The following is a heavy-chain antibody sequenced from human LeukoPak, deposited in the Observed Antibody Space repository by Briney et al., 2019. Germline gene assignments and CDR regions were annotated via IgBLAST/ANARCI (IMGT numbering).Heavy chain of an antibody. CDR3: AKVVGNSSGPYGMDV. V-gene: IGHV3-23*01. CDR1: GFTFSSYW. Sequence: AGGSLRLSCAASGFTFSSYWMSWVRQAPGKGLEWVSAISGSGGSTYYADSVKGRFTISRDNSKNTLYLQMSSLRAEDTAVYYCAKVVGNSSGPYGMDVWGQGTTVTVSS. CDR2: ISGSGGST. D-gene: IGHD6-19*01. J-gene: IGHJ6*02.